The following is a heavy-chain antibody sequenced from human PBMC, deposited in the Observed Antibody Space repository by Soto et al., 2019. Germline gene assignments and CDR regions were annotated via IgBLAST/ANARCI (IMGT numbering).Heavy chain of an antibody. CDR1: GLTVSSNY. CDR2: IYDDGST. V-gene: IGHV3-53*02. J-gene: IGHJ4*02. Sequence: EVQLVETGGGLIQPGGSLRLSCAASGLTVSSNYMSWVRQAPGERLEWVSLIYDDGSTYYADSVKGRFTISRDNSKNTLYLQMNSLRAEDTAVYYCARDYPLFDYWGQGTLVTVSS. CDR3: ARDYPLFDY.